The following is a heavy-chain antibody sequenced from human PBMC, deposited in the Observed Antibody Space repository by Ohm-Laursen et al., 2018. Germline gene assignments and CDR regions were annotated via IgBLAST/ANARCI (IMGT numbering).Heavy chain of an antibody. J-gene: IGHJ6*02. D-gene: IGHD5-24*01. V-gene: IGHV1-46*01. CDR2: INPSGGST. CDR1: GYTFTSYY. Sequence: VASVKVSCKVSGYTFTSYYMHWVRQAPGQGLEWMGIINPSGGSTSYAQKFQGRVTMTRDTSTSTVYMELSSLRSEDTAVYYCARENAMGAEAFYYYYGMDVWGQGTTVTVSS. CDR3: ARENAMGAEAFYYYYGMDV.